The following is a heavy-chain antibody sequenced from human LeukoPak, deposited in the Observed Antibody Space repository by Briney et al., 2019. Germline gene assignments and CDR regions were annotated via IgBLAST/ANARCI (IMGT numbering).Heavy chain of an antibody. Sequence: PSETLSHTCTVSGGSISSSSYYWGWIRQPPGKGLEWIGSIYYSGSTYYNPSLKSRVTISVDTSKNQFSLKLSSVTAADTAVYYCARTARSTDWFDSWGQGTLVTVSS. V-gene: IGHV4-39*01. CDR1: GGSISSSSYY. D-gene: IGHD2-2*01. J-gene: IGHJ5*01. CDR2: IYYSGST. CDR3: ARTARSTDWFDS.